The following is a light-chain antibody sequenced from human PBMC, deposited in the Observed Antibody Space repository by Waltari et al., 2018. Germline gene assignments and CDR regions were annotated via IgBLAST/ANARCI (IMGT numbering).Light chain of an antibody. V-gene: IGKV1-6*01. J-gene: IGKJ2*01. CDR2: AVS. CDR1: QAIGKD. CDR3: LQDVRPYT. Sequence: AVQMTQSPSSLSASVGDTVIITCRASQAIGKDLGWYQQKPGKAPKLLIYAVSNLQSGVPSRFSGSGSATDFTLIITRLQPEDSATYYCLQDVRPYTCGQGTKLEIK.